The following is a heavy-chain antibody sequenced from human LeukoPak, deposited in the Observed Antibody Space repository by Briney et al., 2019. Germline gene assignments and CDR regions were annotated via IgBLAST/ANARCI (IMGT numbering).Heavy chain of an antibody. CDR2: IYYRGST. V-gene: IGHV4-59*01. CDR3: ARGRPGHYYGLGSYLSTAYYYYMDV. CDR1: GGSISSYY. D-gene: IGHD3-10*01. J-gene: IGHJ6*03. Sequence: SETLSLTCTVSGGSISSYYWSWIRQPPGKGLEWIGYIYYRGSTNYHPSLKSRVTISVDTSKNQFSLKLSSVTAADTAVYYCARGRPGHYYGLGSYLSTAYYYYMDVWGKGTTVTISS.